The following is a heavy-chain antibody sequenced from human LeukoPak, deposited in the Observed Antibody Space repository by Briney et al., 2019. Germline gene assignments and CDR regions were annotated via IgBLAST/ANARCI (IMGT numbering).Heavy chain of an antibody. CDR1: GYTFTGYH. V-gene: IGHV1-2*06. J-gene: IGHJ4*02. CDR3: ARDECSSTSCLFDC. Sequence: ASVKVSCKASGYTFTGYHMHWVRQAPGQGLEWMGRINPNSGDTNYAQKFQGRVTMTRDTSISTAYMELSRLRSDDTAVYYCARDECSSTSCLFDCWVQGTLVTVSS. CDR2: INPNSGDT. D-gene: IGHD2-2*01.